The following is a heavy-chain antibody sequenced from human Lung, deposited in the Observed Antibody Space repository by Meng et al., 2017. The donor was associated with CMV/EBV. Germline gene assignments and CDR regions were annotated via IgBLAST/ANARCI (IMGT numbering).Heavy chain of an antibody. CDR2: INPHSGDT. J-gene: IGHJ6*02. V-gene: IGHV1-2*02. Sequence: ASXXVSXKASGYTFTGYNIHWVRQAPGQGLEWMGWINPHSGDTKYAQKFQGRVTLTTDTSINTAYMEVSRPKSDDTAVFFCARLFHTSLGTNYYYGMDVWXLGTTVTVSS. CDR3: ARLFHTSLGTNYYYGMDV. CDR1: GYTFTGYN. D-gene: IGHD3-10*01.